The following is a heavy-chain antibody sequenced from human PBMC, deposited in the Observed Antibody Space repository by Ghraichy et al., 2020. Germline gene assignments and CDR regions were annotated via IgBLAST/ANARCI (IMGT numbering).Heavy chain of an antibody. CDR2: IYYSGST. J-gene: IGHJ3*02. V-gene: IGHV4-39*01. CDR1: GGSISSSSYY. Sequence: SETLSLTCTVSGGSISSSSYYWGWIRQPPGKGLEWIGSIYYSGSTYYNPSLKSRVTISVDTSKNQFSLKLSSVTAADTAVYYCARRGTVEDAFDIWGQGTMVTVSS. CDR3: ARRGTVEDAFDI.